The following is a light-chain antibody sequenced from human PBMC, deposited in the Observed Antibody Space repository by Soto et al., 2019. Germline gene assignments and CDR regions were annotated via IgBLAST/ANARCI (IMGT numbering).Light chain of an antibody. Sequence: QSVLTQPPSASGTPGQRVTISCSGSSSNIGSNTVNCYQQLPGTAPKLLIYSNNQRPSGVPDRFSGSKSGTSASLAISGLKSEDEADYYCAAWDDSLNGVVFGGGTQLTV. CDR3: AAWDDSLNGVV. V-gene: IGLV1-44*01. J-gene: IGLJ2*01. CDR2: SNN. CDR1: SSNIGSNT.